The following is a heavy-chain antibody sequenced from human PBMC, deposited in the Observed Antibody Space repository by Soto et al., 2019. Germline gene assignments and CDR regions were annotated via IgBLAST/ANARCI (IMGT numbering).Heavy chain of an antibody. CDR3: AREEFDYVWGSYRYYYYGMDV. CDR1: GFTFSSYG. J-gene: IGHJ6*02. V-gene: IGHV3-33*01. D-gene: IGHD3-16*02. Sequence: GGSLRLSCAASGFTFSSYGMHWVRQAPGKGLEWVAVIWYDGSNKYYADSVKGRFTISRDNSKNTLYLQMNSLRAEDTAVYYCAREEFDYVWGSYRYYYYGMDVWGQGTTVTVPS. CDR2: IWYDGSNK.